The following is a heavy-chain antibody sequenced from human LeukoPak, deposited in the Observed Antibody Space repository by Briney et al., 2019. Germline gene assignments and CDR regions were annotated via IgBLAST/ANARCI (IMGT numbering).Heavy chain of an antibody. V-gene: IGHV3-11*04. Sequence: PGGSLRLSCAASGFTFSDYYMSWIRQAPGKGLEWVSYISSSGSTISYTDSVKGRFTISRDNAKNSLSLQMNSLRAEDTAVYYCARSPAGANYYLDVWGKGTTVAISS. J-gene: IGHJ6*03. CDR3: ARSPAGANYYLDV. CDR2: ISSSGSTI. CDR1: GFTFSDYY. D-gene: IGHD1-14*01.